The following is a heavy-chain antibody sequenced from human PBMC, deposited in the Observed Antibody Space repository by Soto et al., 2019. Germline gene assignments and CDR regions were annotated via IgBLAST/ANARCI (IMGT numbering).Heavy chain of an antibody. CDR3: ASGGAGSGPFTWELPDH. J-gene: IGHJ4*02. D-gene: IGHD1-26*01. Sequence: QMQLVQSGAEVTKTGSSVTVSCQALGNTFSYRYLHWVRQAPGQALEWMGWIAPFSGDVHYAQKFQERVTLNRDRSINTASMRMSSLRSEDTAIYFCASGGAGSGPFTWELPDHWGQGTLVTVSS. CDR1: GNTFSYRY. CDR2: IAPFSGDV. V-gene: IGHV1-45*02.